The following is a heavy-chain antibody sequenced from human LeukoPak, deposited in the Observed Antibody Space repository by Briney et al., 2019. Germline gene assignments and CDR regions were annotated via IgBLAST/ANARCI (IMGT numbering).Heavy chain of an antibody. CDR2: IRSKANSYAT. CDR1: GFTFSGSA. D-gene: IGHD3-16*01. J-gene: IGHJ4*02. CDR3: TRDDYDYVWGSCYFDY. Sequence: GGSLRLSCAASGFTFSGSAMHGVRQASGKGLEWVGRIRSKANSYATAYAASVKGRFTISRDDSKNTAYLQMNSLKTEDTAVYYCTRDDYDYVWGSCYFDYWGQGTLVTVSS. V-gene: IGHV3-73*01.